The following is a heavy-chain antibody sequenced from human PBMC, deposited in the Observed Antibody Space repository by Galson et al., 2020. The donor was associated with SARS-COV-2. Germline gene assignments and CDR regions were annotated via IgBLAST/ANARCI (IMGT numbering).Heavy chain of an antibody. V-gene: IGHV3-7*01. Sequence: GGSLRLSCAASGFTFSSYWMSWVRQAPGKGLEWVANIKQAGSEKYYVDSVKGRFTISRDNAKNSLYLQMNSLRAEDTAVYYCARVEDYYDSSGLDYWGQGTLVTVSS. CDR3: ARVEDYYDSSGLDY. CDR2: IKQAGSEK. CDR1: GFTFSSYW. D-gene: IGHD3-22*01. J-gene: IGHJ4*02.